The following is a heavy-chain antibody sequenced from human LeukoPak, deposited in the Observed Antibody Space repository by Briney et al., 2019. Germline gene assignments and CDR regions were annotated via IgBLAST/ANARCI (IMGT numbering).Heavy chain of an antibody. J-gene: IGHJ3*01. CDR3: AKEGICPAKYAFDV. Sequence: GGSLRLSCAASGFTFTNYAMSWVRQAPGKGLEWVSAISGSGGTTYYADSVKGRFTISRDNSKNTLYLQMNGLRAEDTAVYYCAKEGICPAKYAFDVWGQGTMVTVSS. D-gene: IGHD2-2*01. CDR2: ISGSGGTT. CDR1: GFTFTNYA. V-gene: IGHV3-23*01.